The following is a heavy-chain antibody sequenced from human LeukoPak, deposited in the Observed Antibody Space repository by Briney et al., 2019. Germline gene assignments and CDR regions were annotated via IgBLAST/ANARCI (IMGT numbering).Heavy chain of an antibody. CDR1: GFTFSSYW. CDR3: AASPPYYYDSSGYYRLTSFDY. J-gene: IGHJ4*02. CDR2: INSDGSST. Sequence: GGSLRLSCAASGFTFSSYWMHWVRQAPGKGLVWVSRINSDGSSTGYADSVKGRFTISRDNAKNTLYLQMNSLRAEDTAVYYCAASPPYYYDSSGYYRLTSFDYWGQGTLVTVSS. V-gene: IGHV3-74*01. D-gene: IGHD3-22*01.